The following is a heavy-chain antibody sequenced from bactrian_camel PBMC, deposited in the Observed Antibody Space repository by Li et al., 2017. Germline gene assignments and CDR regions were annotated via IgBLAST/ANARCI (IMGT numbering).Heavy chain of an antibody. V-gene: IGHV3S59*01. Sequence: QLVESGGGSVQAGGSLRLSCTTSGFNYRGKSMGWFRQAPGKEREGVARISPSGDSTDYADSVKGRFTISKDNAENTLYLQMNGLEPDDTAMYYCAAAPHKPRWVRALNDGVCGEHDYWGQGTQVTVS. J-gene: IGHJ4*01. D-gene: IGHD3*01. CDR2: ISPSGDST. CDR3: AAAPHKPRWVRALNDGVCGEHDY. CDR1: GFNYRGKS.